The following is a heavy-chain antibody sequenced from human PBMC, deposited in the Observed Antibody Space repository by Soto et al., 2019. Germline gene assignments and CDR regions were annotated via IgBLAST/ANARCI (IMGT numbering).Heavy chain of an antibody. V-gene: IGHV3-74*01. CDR1: GLTFNRYC. D-gene: IGHD2-15*01. Sequence: PGGSLRHSWAASGLTFNRYCMHGVGQAPGKGLVWVSHINTDGSNSNYADSVKGRFTISRDNAKSTLFLQMNSLRGEDTAVYYWARGFCSGGNCYTYYFDPWGQGIPVTSPQ. J-gene: IGHJ5*02. CDR2: INTDGSNS. CDR3: ARGFCSGGNCYTYYFDP.